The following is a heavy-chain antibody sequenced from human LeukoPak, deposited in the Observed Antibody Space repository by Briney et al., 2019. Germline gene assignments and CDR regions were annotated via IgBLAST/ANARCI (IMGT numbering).Heavy chain of an antibody. CDR1: GFTFSNYG. CDR2: ISGSGGST. V-gene: IGHV3-23*01. Sequence: GGSLRLSCAASGFTFSNYGMSWVRQAPGKGLEWVSGISGSGGSTYYADSVKGRFTISRDNSKNTLYLQMNSLRAEDTAVYYCAKGGQWLVLDYFDYWGQGTLVTVSS. CDR3: AKGGQWLVLDYFDY. D-gene: IGHD6-19*01. J-gene: IGHJ4*02.